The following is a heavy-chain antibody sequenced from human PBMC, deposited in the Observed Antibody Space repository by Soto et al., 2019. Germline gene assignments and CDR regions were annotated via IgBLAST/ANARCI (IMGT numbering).Heavy chain of an antibody. CDR3: ARSAPGLIPEFDY. V-gene: IGHV4-39*07. CDR1: GGSISSSSYY. CDR2: IYYSGST. J-gene: IGHJ4*02. D-gene: IGHD3-16*01. Sequence: GGSISSSSYYWGWIRQPPGKGLEWIGSIYYSGSTYYNPSLKSRVTISVDTSKNQFSLKLSSVTAADTAVYYCARSAPGLIPEFDYWGQGTLVTVSS.